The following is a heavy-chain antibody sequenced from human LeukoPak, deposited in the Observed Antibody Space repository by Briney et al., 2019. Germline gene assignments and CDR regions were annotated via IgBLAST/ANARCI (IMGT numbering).Heavy chain of an antibody. Sequence: GASVKVSCKASGYTFTSYYMYWVRQAPGQGLEWMGIINPSGGSTSYAQKFQGRVTVTRDTSTSTVYMELSRLRSDDTAVYYCARGDTAMAVNDYWGQGTLVTVSS. CDR2: INPSGGST. CDR1: GYTFTSYY. V-gene: IGHV1-46*01. D-gene: IGHD5-18*01. CDR3: ARGDTAMAVNDY. J-gene: IGHJ4*02.